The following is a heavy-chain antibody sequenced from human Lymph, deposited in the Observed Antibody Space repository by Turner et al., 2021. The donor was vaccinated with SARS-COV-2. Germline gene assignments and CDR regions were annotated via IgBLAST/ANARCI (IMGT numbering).Heavy chain of an antibody. CDR2: ISWNSGSI. CDR3: AREDTVMVYDY. V-gene: IGHV3-9*01. D-gene: IGHD5-18*01. J-gene: IGHJ4*02. Sequence: EVQLVESGGGLVQPGRSLRLSCAASGFTFDDYAMHWVRQAPGKGLEWVSGISWNSGSIGYADSVKGRFTISRDNAKNSLYLQMNSLRAEDTALYYCAREDTVMVYDYWGQGTLVTVSS. CDR1: GFTFDDYA.